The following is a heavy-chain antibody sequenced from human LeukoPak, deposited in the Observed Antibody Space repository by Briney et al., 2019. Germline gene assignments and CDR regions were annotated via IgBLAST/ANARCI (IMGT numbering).Heavy chain of an antibody. CDR2: VNHSGST. J-gene: IGHJ4*02. Sequence: PSETLSLTCAVYGGSFSGYYWSWIRQPPGKGLEWIGEVNHSGSTNYNPSLKSRVTISVDTSKNQFSLKLSSVTAADTAVYYCARAPRNFWSGYYRCGFDYWGQGTLVTVSS. V-gene: IGHV4-34*01. CDR3: ARAPRNFWSGYYRCGFDY. CDR1: GGSFSGYY. D-gene: IGHD3-3*01.